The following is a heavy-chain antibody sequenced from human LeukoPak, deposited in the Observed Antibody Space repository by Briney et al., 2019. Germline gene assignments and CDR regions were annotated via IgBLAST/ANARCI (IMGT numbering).Heavy chain of an antibody. CDR3: ARDKMGIDY. V-gene: IGHV3-48*01. D-gene: IGHD7-27*01. Sequence: GGSLRLSCADSGFTFSTYAMNWVRQAPGKGRGWVSYISSSSITIYYADSVKGRFTISRDNAKKSLYLQMNTLRAEDTAVYYCARDKMGIDYWGQGTLVTVSS. CDR2: ISSSSITI. J-gene: IGHJ4*02. CDR1: GFTFSTYA.